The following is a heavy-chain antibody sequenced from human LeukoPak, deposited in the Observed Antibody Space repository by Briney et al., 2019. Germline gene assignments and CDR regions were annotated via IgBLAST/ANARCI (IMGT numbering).Heavy chain of an antibody. CDR1: GGSFSGYY. Sequence: PSETLSLTCAVYGGSFSGYYWSWIRQPPGKGLEWIGEINHSGSTYYNPSLKSRVTISVDTSKNQFSLKLSSVTAADTAVYYCASTAPDDAFDIWGQGTMVTVSS. CDR2: INHSGST. D-gene: IGHD4-17*01. V-gene: IGHV4-34*09. J-gene: IGHJ3*02. CDR3: ASTAPDDAFDI.